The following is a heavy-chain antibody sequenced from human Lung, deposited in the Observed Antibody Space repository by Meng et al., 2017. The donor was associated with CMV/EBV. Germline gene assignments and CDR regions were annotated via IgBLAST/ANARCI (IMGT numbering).Heavy chain of an antibody. CDR1: GGSCSSSNL. D-gene: IGHD2-21*02. CDR2: IYHSGST. CDR3: ARIERRRILKYCGSDCSTTDY. Sequence: QVQVQESGPGLVKPSGTLSLTCAGSGGSCSSSNLWTWVRQVPGKGLEWIGEIYHSGSTNYNPSLKSRVTISVDKFKNQFSLKLGSVTAADTAVYYCARIERRRILKYCGSDCSTTDYWGQGTLVTVSS. J-gene: IGHJ4*02. V-gene: IGHV4-4*02.